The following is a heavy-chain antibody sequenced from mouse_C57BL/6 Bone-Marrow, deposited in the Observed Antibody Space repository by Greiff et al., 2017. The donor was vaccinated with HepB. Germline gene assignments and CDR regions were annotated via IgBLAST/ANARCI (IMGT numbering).Heavy chain of an antibody. Sequence: EVQRVESGGGLVQPGGSLRLSCAASGFTFPDYYMSWVRQPPGKALEWLGFIRNKANGYPTEYSASVKGRFTISRDNSQSILYLQMNALRAEDSATYYCARSYGFAYWGQGTLVTVSA. CDR1: GFTFPDYY. CDR3: ARSYGFAY. CDR2: IRNKANGYPT. J-gene: IGHJ3*01. D-gene: IGHD6-5*01. V-gene: IGHV7-3*01.